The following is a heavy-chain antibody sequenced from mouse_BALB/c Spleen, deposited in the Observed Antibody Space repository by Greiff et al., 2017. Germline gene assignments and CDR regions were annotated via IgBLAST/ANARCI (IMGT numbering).Heavy chain of an antibody. CDR2: FYPGSGSI. J-gene: IGHJ4*01. CDR1: GYTFTEYI. CDR3: AGHEDSYYGDYAMDY. Sequence: VQLQEPGAGLVKPGASVKLSCKASGYTFTEYIIHWVKQRSGQGLEWIGWFYPGSGSIKYNEKFKDKATLTADKSSSTVYMELSRLTSEDSAVYYCAGHEDSYYGDYAMDYWGQGTSVTVAS. V-gene: IGHV1-62-2*01. D-gene: IGHD1-1*01.